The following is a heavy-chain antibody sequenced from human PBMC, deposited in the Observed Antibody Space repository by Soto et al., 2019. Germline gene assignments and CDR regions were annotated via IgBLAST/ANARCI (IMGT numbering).Heavy chain of an antibody. D-gene: IGHD3-3*01. CDR3: AKDLGYYPPHY. J-gene: IGHJ4*02. CDR2: ISKDSGRAT. Sequence: GGSLRLSCAASGFIFRDWFMSWIRQAPGKGLEWISYISKDSGRATRYADSVKGRFTISRDNAKNSLYLQMNSLRAEDTAVYYCAKDLGYYPPHYWGQGTLVTVSS. V-gene: IGHV3-11*04. CDR1: GFIFRDWF.